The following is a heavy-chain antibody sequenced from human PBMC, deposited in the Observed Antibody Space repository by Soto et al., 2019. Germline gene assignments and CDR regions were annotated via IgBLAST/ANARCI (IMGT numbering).Heavy chain of an antibody. D-gene: IGHD1-26*01. J-gene: IGHJ4*02. Sequence: PGGSLRLSCSASRFTFSTFAMSWVRQATGKGLEWVSAISDDGETTYYADSVKGRFTISRDNSNNSLYLQMNSLRAEDTAVYFCAKVPNSGSHYPALLDYWGQGTLVTVSS. CDR2: ISDDGETT. CDR3: AKVPNSGSHYPALLDY. CDR1: RFTFSTFA. V-gene: IGHV3-23*01.